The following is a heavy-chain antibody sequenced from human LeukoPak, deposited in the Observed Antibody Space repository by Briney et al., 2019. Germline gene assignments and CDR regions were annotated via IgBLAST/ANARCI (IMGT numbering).Heavy chain of an antibody. CDR3: AKVGGSGSPDY. Sequence: PGGSLRLSCAASGFTFSSYGMHWVRQAPGKGLEWVAVISYDGSNKYYADSVKGRFTISRDNSKNTLYLQMNSLRTEDTAVYYCAKVGGSGSPDYWGQGTLVTVSS. V-gene: IGHV3-30*18. D-gene: IGHD3-10*01. CDR1: GFTFSSYG. CDR2: ISYDGSNK. J-gene: IGHJ4*02.